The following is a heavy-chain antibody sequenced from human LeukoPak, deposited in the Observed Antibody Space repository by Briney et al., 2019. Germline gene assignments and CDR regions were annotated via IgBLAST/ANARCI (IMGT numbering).Heavy chain of an antibody. V-gene: IGHV1-8*03. J-gene: IGHJ4*02. Sequence: ASVKVSCKASGYTFTNYDVNWVRQAPGQGLEWMGWMNADNGNRGYAQKFQGRVAFTRDTSISTAYMELSSLTSEDTAVYYCARGHQWLVLIDYWGQGSLVIVSS. CDR2: MNADNGNR. CDR3: ARGHQWLVLIDY. CDR1: GYTFTNYD. D-gene: IGHD6-19*01.